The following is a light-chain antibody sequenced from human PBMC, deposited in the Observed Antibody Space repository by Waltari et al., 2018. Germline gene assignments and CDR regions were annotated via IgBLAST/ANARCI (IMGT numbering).Light chain of an antibody. V-gene: IGLV3-21*01. Sequence: SYVLTQPPSVSVAPGEKASSTWGGNNLESKRVTWYRPRPGQAPVVVISYDNDRAAGIPERFSGSNSGNTATLTISRVEAGDEADYYCQVWDANTDPGVFGTGTEVTVL. J-gene: IGLJ1*01. CDR2: YDN. CDR3: QVWDANTDPGV. CDR1: NLESKR.